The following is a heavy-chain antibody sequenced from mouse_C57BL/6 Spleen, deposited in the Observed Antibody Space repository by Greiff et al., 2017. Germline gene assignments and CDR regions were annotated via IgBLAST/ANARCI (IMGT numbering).Heavy chain of an antibody. CDR1: GYTFTSYW. CDR2: IDPSDSYT. CDR3: ARRWLLNDYAWYFDV. V-gene: IGHV1-59*01. J-gene: IGHJ1*03. D-gene: IGHD2-3*01. Sequence: QVQLKQPGAELVRPGTSVKLSCKASGYTFTSYWMHWVKQRPGQGLEWIGVIDPSDSYTNYNQKFKGKATLTVDTSSSTAYMQLSSLTSEDSAVYYCARRWLLNDYAWYFDVWGTGTTVTVSS.